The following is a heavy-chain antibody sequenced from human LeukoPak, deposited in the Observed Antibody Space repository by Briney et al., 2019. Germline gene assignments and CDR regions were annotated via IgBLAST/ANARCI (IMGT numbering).Heavy chain of an antibody. CDR2: IDHTGST. V-gene: IGHV4-59*01. CDR1: DDSITIYY. CDR3: ARDFSSSSSVYYYYMDV. J-gene: IGHJ6*03. D-gene: IGHD6-6*01. Sequence: SETLSLTCTVSDDSITIYYWTWIRQPPGKGLEWIGYIDHTGSTNYNPSLNSRVTISRDTSKNHFSLKLSSATAADTAVYYCARDFSSSSSVYYYYMDVWGKGTSVTVSS.